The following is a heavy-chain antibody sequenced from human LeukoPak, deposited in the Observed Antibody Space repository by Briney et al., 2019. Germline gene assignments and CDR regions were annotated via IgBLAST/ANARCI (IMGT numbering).Heavy chain of an antibody. CDR3: ARVGAVAGTGGDY. Sequence: SETLSLACTVPGYSISSGYYWGWIRQPPGKGLEWIGSIYHSGSTYYNPSLKSRVTISVDKSKNQFSLKLSSVTAADTAVYYCARVGAVAGTGGDYWGQGTLVTVSS. CDR2: IYHSGST. D-gene: IGHD6-19*01. CDR1: GYSISSGYY. V-gene: IGHV4-38-2*02. J-gene: IGHJ4*02.